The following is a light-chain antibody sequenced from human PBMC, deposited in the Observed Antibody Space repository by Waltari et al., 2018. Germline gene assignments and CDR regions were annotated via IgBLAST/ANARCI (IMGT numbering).Light chain of an antibody. Sequence: DIVLTQSPGTLSLSPGERATLPCRASQSVSNNYLAWYRQKPGQAPRLLIYDASSRATGIPDRFSGSGSGTDFTLTISRLEPEDFAVYYCQQHGSSLWTFGQGTKVEVK. V-gene: IGKV3-20*01. CDR1: QSVSNNY. J-gene: IGKJ1*01. CDR2: DAS. CDR3: QQHGSSLWT.